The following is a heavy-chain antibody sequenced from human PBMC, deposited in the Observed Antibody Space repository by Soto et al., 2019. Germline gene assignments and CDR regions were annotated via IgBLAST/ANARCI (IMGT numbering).Heavy chain of an antibody. CDR1: GFTFTRYN. Sequence: EVQLAESGGGLVKPGTSLNLSCVASGFTFTRYNMNWVRQAPGKGLEWVSSIGNTGGHLRYGNSVKGRFTISRDNTKNSLFLQMNSLRAEDTAVYYCVRGEMVTIEFESWGQGTLVIVSS. CDR2: IGNTGGHL. CDR3: VRGEMVTIEFES. D-gene: IGHD2-8*01. V-gene: IGHV3-21*01. J-gene: IGHJ4*02.